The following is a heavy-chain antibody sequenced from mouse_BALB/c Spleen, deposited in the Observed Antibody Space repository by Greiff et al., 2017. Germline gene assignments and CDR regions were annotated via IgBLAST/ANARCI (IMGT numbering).Heavy chain of an antibody. CDR1: GFTFSSFG. J-gene: IGHJ4*01. CDR3: ARSDYGSSYGYYAMDY. Sequence: EVQLVESGGGLVQPGGSRKLSCAASGFTFSSFGMHWVRQAPEKGLAWVAYISSGSSTIYYADTVKGRFTISRDNPKNTLFLQMTSLRSEDTAMYYCARSDYGSSYGYYAMDYWGQGTSVTVSS. CDR2: ISSGSSTI. V-gene: IGHV5-17*02. D-gene: IGHD1-1*01.